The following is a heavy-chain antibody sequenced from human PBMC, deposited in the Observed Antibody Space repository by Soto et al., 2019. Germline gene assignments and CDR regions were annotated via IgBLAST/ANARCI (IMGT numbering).Heavy chain of an antibody. V-gene: IGHV3-23*01. J-gene: IGHJ1*01. Sequence: EVQLLESGGGLVQPGGSLKLSCAASEFTFSSYAMSWVRQAPGKGLEWVSGISGTGRVTKYAESVKGRFTISRDTPKSTLFLQMNRLSPEDTAVYYCATDVHYDIATGIEYFHRWGQGTLVTVSS. CDR2: ISGTGRVT. D-gene: IGHD3-9*01. CDR1: EFTFSSYA. CDR3: ATDVHYDIATGIEYFHR.